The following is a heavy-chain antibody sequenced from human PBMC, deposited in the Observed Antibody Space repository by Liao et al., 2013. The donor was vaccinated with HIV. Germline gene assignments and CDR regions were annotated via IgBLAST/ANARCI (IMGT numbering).Heavy chain of an antibody. V-gene: IGHV4-30-4*08. CDR3: VGSVLRYFDWPFIVAFDI. Sequence: QVQLQESGPGLVKPSQTLSLTCTVSGGSISSGDYYWSWIRQPPGKGLEWIGYIYYSGSTYYNPSLKSRVTISVDTSKNQFSLKLSSVTAADTAVYYCVGSVLRYFDWPFIVAFDIWGQGTMVTVSS. J-gene: IGHJ3*02. D-gene: IGHD3-9*01. CDR1: GGSISSGDYY. CDR2: IYYSGST.